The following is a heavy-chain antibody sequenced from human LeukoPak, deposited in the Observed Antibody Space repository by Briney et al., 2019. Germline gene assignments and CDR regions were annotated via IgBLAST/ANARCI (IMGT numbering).Heavy chain of an antibody. D-gene: IGHD1-26*01. J-gene: IGHJ4*02. CDR2: ISGSGGST. CDR3: AQDQRWESPHYLDS. Sequence: PGGSLRLSCAASGFIFKNFAMTWVRQAPGKGLEWVSAISGSGGSTYYADSVKGRFTISRDNSKNTLYVQMNSLRDEDTAVYYCAQDQRWESPHYLDSWGQGTLVTVSS. V-gene: IGHV3-23*01. CDR1: GFIFKNFA.